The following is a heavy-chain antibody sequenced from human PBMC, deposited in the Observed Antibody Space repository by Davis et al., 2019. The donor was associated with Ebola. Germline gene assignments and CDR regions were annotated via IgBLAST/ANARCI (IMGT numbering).Heavy chain of an antibody. V-gene: IGHV4-38-2*02. CDR1: GYSISSGYY. D-gene: IGHD3-10*01. CDR2: VYNSGGT. Sequence: SETLSLTCTVSGYSISSGYYWGWIRQPPGKGLEWIGSVYNSGGTFYNSSLRSRLTISVDTSKNQFSLKLSSVTAADTAVYYCARGGYYGSGSPNWFDPWGQGTLVTVSS. J-gene: IGHJ5*02. CDR3: ARGGYYGSGSPNWFDP.